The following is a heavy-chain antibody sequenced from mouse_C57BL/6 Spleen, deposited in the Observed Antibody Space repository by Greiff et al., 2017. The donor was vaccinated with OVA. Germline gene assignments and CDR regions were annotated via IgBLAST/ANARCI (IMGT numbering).Heavy chain of an antibody. Sequence: VQLQQSGAELAKPGASVKLSCKASGYTFTSSWMHWVKQRPGQGLEWIGYINPSRGYTKSNQKFKDKAPLNADKSSSTAYMQLSSLTYEDAAVYCCARGPSVTGTCDCRGQGATLSVSS. V-gene: IGHV1-7*01. CDR3: ARGPSVTGTCDC. CDR2: INPSRGYT. CDR1: GYTFTSSW. D-gene: IGHD4-1*01. J-gene: IGHJ2*01.